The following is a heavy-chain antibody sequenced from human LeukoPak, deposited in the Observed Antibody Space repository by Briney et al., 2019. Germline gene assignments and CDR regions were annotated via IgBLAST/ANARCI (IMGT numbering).Heavy chain of an antibody. CDR3: ASRYGSGSYYKTNWFDP. CDR1: GGTFSSYA. CDR2: IIPIFGTA. V-gene: IGHV1-69*13. J-gene: IGHJ5*02. Sequence: SVKVSCKASGGTFSSYAISWVRQAPGQGLEWMGGIIPIFGTANYAQKFQGRVTITADGSTSTAYMELSSLRSEDTAVYYCASRYGSGSYYKTNWFDPWGQGTLVTVSS. D-gene: IGHD3-10*01.